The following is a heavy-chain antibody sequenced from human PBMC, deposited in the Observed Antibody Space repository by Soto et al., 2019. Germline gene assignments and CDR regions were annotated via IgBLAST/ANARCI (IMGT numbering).Heavy chain of an antibody. Sequence: VASVKVSCKASGYTFTRYGISWVRQALGQGLEWMGWISGYNGDANYAQRFQGRVSMTIDTSTTTAYMELRTLTSDDTAVYYCARVLSWASYYDFWSGYYNYYYYGMDVWGQGTTVTVSS. J-gene: IGHJ6*02. CDR3: ARVLSWASYYDFWSGYYNYYYYGMDV. CDR2: ISGYNGDA. CDR1: GYTFTRYG. V-gene: IGHV1-18*01. D-gene: IGHD3-3*01.